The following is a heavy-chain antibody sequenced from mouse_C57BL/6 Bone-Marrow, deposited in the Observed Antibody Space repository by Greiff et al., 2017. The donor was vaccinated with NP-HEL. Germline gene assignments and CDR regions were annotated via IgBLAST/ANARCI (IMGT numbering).Heavy chain of an antibody. D-gene: IGHD2-1*01. CDR3: ARALGNYVFAY. Sequence: VQLKESGGGLVKPGGSLKLSCAASGFTFSSYAMSWVRQTPEKRLEWVATISDGGSYTYYPDNVKGRFTISRDNAKNNLYLQMSHLKSEDTAMYYCARALGNYVFAYWGQGTLVTVSA. V-gene: IGHV5-4*01. CDR1: GFTFSSYA. CDR2: ISDGGSYT. J-gene: IGHJ3*01.